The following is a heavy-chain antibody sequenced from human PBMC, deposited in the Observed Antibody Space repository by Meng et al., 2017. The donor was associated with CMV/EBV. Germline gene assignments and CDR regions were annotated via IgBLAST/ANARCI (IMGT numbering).Heavy chain of an antibody. V-gene: IGHV4-31*03. CDR3: ARGPGGYYFDY. CDR1: LGSINSIGNY. D-gene: IGHD3-16*01. Sequence: CSLSLGSINSIGNYWTWIRQYPGKGLEWLGFISYSGDTYYNPSLKSRLIISLDLSQNHFSLNLSSVTAADTALYYCARGPGGYYFDYWGQGTLVTVSS. CDR2: ISYSGDT. J-gene: IGHJ4*02.